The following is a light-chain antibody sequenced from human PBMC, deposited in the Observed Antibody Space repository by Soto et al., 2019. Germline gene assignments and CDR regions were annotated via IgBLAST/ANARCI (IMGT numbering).Light chain of an antibody. CDR1: QSISTY. V-gene: IGKV1-39*01. CDR2: DSF. J-gene: IGKJ2*01. CDR3: QQSYSTPYT. Sequence: DIQMTQSPSSLSVSVGDRVTITCRASQSISTYLNWYQQKPGKAPKLLIYDSFNLQSGVPSRFSDSGSRTDFTLTISSLQPEDFATYYCQQSYSTPYTFGQGTKLEIK.